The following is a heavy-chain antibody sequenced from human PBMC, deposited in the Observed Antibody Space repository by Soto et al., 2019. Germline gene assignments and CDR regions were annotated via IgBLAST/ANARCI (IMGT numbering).Heavy chain of an antibody. Sequence: PGGSLRLSCAASGFTLDDYAMHWVRQAPGKGLEWVSLISWDGGSTYYADSVKGRFTISRDNSKNSLYLQMNSLRAEDTALYYCAKGYCSGGSCYSLVDGMDVWGQGTTVTVSS. V-gene: IGHV3-43D*04. CDR3: AKGYCSGGSCYSLVDGMDV. CDR1: GFTLDDYA. D-gene: IGHD2-15*01. CDR2: ISWDGGST. J-gene: IGHJ6*02.